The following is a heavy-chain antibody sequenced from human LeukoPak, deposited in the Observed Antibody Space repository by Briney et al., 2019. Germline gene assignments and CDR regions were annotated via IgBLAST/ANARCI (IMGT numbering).Heavy chain of an antibody. J-gene: IGHJ5*02. D-gene: IGHD2-2*02. CDR2: IYSSGST. Sequence: SETLSLTCTVSGGSISSGSFYWSWIRQPAGKGLEWIGRIYSSGSTNYNPSLKSRVTISVDTSKNQFSLTLRSVTAADTAVYYCARDQGTVIVPTAIGWFDPWGQGTLVTVSS. V-gene: IGHV4-61*02. CDR3: ARDQGTVIVPTAIGWFDP. CDR1: GGSISSGSFY.